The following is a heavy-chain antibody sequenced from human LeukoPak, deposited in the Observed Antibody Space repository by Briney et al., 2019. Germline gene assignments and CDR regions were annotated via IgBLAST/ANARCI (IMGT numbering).Heavy chain of an antibody. CDR1: GFTFSSYW. Sequence: PGGSLRLSCAASGFTFSSYWMSWVRQAPGKGLEWVANIKQDGSEKYYVDSVKGRFTISRDNAKNSLYLQMNSLRAEDTAVYYCARPPNYDILTAFDYWGQGTLVTVSS. V-gene: IGHV3-7*01. CDR2: IKQDGSEK. J-gene: IGHJ4*02. D-gene: IGHD3-9*01. CDR3: ARPPNYDILTAFDY.